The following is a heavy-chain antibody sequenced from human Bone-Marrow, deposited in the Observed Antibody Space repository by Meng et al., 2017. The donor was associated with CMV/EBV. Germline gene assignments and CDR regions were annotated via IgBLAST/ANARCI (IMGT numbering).Heavy chain of an antibody. J-gene: IGHJ6*01. D-gene: IGHD6-13*01. Sequence: SCAASGFTFSSYAMHWVRQAPGKGLEWVAVISYDGSNKYYADSVKGRFTISRDNSKNTLYLQMNSLRAEDTAVYYCARYVAAAAPYYYYGMDVWGQGTTVTVSS. CDR1: GFTFSSYA. CDR3: ARYVAAAAPYYYYGMDV. V-gene: IGHV3-30-3*01. CDR2: ISYDGSNK.